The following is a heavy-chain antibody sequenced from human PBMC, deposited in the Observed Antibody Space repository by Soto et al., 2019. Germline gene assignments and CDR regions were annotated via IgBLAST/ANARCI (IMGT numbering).Heavy chain of an antibody. V-gene: IGHV3-74*01. CDR1: GFTFSSYW. CDR3: ARVIVVAGTNYYYGMDV. D-gene: IGHD6-19*01. J-gene: IGHJ6*02. CDR2: VNSDGSTT. Sequence: GGSLRLSCAASGFTFSSYWMHWVRQAPGKGLVWVSRVNSDGSTTSYADSVKGRFTISRDNAKNTLYLQMNSLRAEDTAVYYCARVIVVAGTNYYYGMDVWGQGTTVTVSS.